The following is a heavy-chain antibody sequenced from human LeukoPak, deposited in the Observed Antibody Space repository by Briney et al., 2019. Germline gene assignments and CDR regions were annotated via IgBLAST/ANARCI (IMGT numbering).Heavy chain of an antibody. CDR1: GYTLTELS. D-gene: IGHD2-2*01. J-gene: IGHJ6*02. CDR2: FDPEDGET. Sequence: ASVKVSCKVSGYTLTELSMHWVRQAPGKGLEWMGGFDPEDGETIYAQKFQGRVTMTEDTSTDTAYMELSSLRSEDTAVYYCATLGRLPAAHNYYYYSMDVWGQGTTVTVSS. V-gene: IGHV1-24*01. CDR3: ATLGRLPAAHNYYYYSMDV.